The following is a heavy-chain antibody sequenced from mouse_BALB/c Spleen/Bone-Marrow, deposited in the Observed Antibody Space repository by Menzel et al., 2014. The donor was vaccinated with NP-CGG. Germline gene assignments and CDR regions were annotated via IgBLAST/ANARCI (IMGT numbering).Heavy chain of an antibody. D-gene: IGHD3-1*01. V-gene: IGHV1-5*01. Sequence: VQLKESGTVLARPGAAVKMSCKASGYTFSNYWMHWVKQRPGQGLEWIGTIYPGSSDTTYNQKFKGKAKLTAVTSTSTAYMELSSLTNEDSAVYYCTTLARSDFDYWSQGTTLTVSS. CDR3: TTLARSDFDY. CDR2: IYPGSSDT. CDR1: GYTFSNYW. J-gene: IGHJ2*01.